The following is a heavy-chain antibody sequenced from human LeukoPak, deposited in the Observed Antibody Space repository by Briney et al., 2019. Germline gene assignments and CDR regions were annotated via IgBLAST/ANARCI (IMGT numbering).Heavy chain of an antibody. V-gene: IGHV3-23*01. Sequence: PGVSLRLPCAASGFTFSSYAMSWVRQAPGKGLEWVSTISGSGDITYYADSVKGRFTISRDNSKNTLYLQMNSLRAEDTALYYCAKDLGYSDYWGQGTLVTVSS. CDR2: ISGSGDIT. J-gene: IGHJ4*02. CDR1: GFTFSSYA. CDR3: AKDLGYSDY.